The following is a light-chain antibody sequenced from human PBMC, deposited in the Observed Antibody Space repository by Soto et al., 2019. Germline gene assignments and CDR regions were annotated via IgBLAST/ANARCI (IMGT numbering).Light chain of an antibody. J-gene: IGLJ3*02. CDR1: SIDVGGYNY. CDR3: SSYTTSGTPV. V-gene: IGLV2-14*01. Sequence: QSALTQPASVSGSPGQSITISCTGTSIDVGGYNYLSWYQQHPGKAPKVMIYEVSNRPSGVSNRFSGSKSGNTASLTISGLQAEDEADYFCSSYTTSGTPVFGGGTQLTVL. CDR2: EVS.